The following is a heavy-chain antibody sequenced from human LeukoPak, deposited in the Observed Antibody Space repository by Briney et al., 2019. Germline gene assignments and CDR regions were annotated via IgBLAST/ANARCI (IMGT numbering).Heavy chain of an antibody. V-gene: IGHV3-30*01. CDR1: GFTFSSYA. J-gene: IGHJ6*03. CDR3: ARGDYKYMDV. CDR2: TSFDGNSK. Sequence: GGSLRLSCAASGFTFSSYAMRWVRQAPGKWLEWVAVTSFDGNSKYYADSVAGRFTISRENSKNTLHLHLNSLRAEDTAVYFCARGDYKYMDVWGEGTTVTVSS.